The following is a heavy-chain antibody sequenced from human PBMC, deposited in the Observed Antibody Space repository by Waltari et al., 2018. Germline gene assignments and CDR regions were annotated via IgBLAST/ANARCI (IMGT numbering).Heavy chain of an antibody. CDR3: AGGAADPYYYYYMDV. CDR2: ISSSSSYI. CDR1: GFTFSSYS. J-gene: IGHJ6*03. V-gene: IGHV3-21*01. Sequence: EVQLVESGGGLVKTGGSLRLSCAASGFTFSSYSMNWVRQAPGKGLEWVSSISSSSSYIYYADSVKGRFTISRDNAKNSLYLQMNSLRAEDTAVYYCAGGAADPYYYYYMDVWGKGTTVTVSS. D-gene: IGHD6-13*01.